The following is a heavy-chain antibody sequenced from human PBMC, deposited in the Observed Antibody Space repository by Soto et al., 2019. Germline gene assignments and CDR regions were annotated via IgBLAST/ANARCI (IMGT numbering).Heavy chain of an antibody. CDR1: GYTFTSYA. CDR2: INAGNGNT. J-gene: IGHJ3*02. D-gene: IGHD6-13*01. V-gene: IGHV1-3*01. CDR3: ARTRRIAAAGALNDAFDI. Sequence: ASVKVSCKASGYTFTSYAMHWVRQAPGQRLEWMGWINAGNGNTKYSQKFQGRVTITRDTSASTAYMELSSLRSEDTAVYYCARTRRIAAAGALNDAFDIRGQGTMVTLPS.